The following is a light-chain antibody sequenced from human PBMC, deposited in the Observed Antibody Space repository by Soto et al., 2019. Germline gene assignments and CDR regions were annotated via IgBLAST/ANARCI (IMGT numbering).Light chain of an antibody. V-gene: IGKV2-28*01. CDR3: MQALQSLT. CDR1: QSLLYNNTYNY. Sequence: EILRTQSPLTLPVTPVEPASISFRASQSLLYNNTYNYLDCYVQKPGQSPXLLIYFGSNRAPGVPDRLSGSGSGTDFTLKINRVEAEDVGTYYCMQALQSLTFGQGTRLEIK. J-gene: IGKJ5*01. CDR2: FGS.